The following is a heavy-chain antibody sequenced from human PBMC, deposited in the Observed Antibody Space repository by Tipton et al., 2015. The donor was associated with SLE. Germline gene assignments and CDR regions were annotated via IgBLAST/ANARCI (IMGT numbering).Heavy chain of an antibody. Sequence: SLRLSCAASGFTFSSYAMSWVRQAPGKGLEWVSGISGSGDSTYYADSVKGRFTISRDNSKNTLYLQMNSLRAEDTAVYYCAKLAQPRLEYYYGMDVWGQGTTVTVSS. V-gene: IGHV3-23*01. CDR3: AKLAQPRLEYYYGMDV. D-gene: IGHD2-2*01. CDR2: ISGSGDST. CDR1: GFTFSSYA. J-gene: IGHJ6*02.